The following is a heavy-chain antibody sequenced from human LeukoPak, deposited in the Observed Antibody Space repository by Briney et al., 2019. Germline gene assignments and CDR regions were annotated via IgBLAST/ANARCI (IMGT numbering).Heavy chain of an antibody. Sequence: GGSLRLSCAASGFTFTDFYMSWIRQAPGKGLEWVSYISISGTTIYYADSVKGRFTFSRDNAKNSLYLQMNSLRAEDTAVYYCARAPGGAMDWQYFQHWGQGTLVTVSS. CDR3: ARAPGGAMDWQYFQH. J-gene: IGHJ1*01. CDR2: ISISGTTI. CDR1: GFTFTDFY. V-gene: IGHV3-11*01. D-gene: IGHD3-16*01.